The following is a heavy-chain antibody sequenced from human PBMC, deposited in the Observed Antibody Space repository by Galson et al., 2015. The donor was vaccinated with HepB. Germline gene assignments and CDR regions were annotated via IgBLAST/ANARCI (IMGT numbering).Heavy chain of an antibody. Sequence: SLRLSCAASGFTFSSYDMHWVRQAPGKGLEWVAVIWYDGSNKYYTDSVKGRFTISRDNSQNTLHLQMNSLRAEDTAVYYCARARDSRRDVTAAAIAYWGQGTLVTVSS. CDR2: IWYDGSNK. CDR3: ARARDSRRDVTAAAIAY. CDR1: GFTFSSYD. J-gene: IGHJ4*02. D-gene: IGHD2-2*01. V-gene: IGHV3-33*01.